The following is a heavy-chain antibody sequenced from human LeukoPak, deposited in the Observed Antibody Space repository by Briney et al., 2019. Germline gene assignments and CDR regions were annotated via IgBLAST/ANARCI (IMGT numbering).Heavy chain of an antibody. CDR2: IIPIFGTA. J-gene: IGHJ4*02. Sequence: GASVKVSCKASGYTVTSYGISWVRQAPGQGLEWMGGIIPIFGTANYAQKFQGRVTITADESTSTAYMELSSLRSEDTAVYYCARDIFTMVRGVMVYWGQGTLVTVSS. D-gene: IGHD3-10*01. V-gene: IGHV1-69*13. CDR1: GYTVTSYG. CDR3: ARDIFTMVRGVMVY.